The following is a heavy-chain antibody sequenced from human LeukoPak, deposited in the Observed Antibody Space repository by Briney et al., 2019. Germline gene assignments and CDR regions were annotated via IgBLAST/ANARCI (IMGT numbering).Heavy chain of an antibody. CDR2: IYTSGST. V-gene: IGHV4-4*07. CDR1: GGSISSYY. D-gene: IGHD3-9*01. J-gene: IGHJ6*03. CDR3: AREYILTGYRVYYYYMDV. Sequence: PSETLSLTCTVSGGSISSYYWSWIRQPAGKGLEWIGRIYTSGSTNYNPSLKSRVTMSVDTSKNQFSLKLSSVTAADTAVYYCAREYILTGYRVYYYYMDVWGKGTTVTVSS.